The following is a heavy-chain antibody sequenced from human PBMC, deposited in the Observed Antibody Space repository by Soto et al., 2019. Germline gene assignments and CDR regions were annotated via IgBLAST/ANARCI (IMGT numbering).Heavy chain of an antibody. D-gene: IGHD6-13*01. CDR1: GFSFSSYA. Sequence: PGGSLRLSCAASGFSFSSYAMTWVRQAPGKGLECVSAFSDGGSNTYYTDSVKGRFTISRDNSKNTLFLQMNSLRDEDTAVYYCGSLHSSSWYTGYYFDAWGQGTLVTVSS. CDR2: FSDGGSNT. J-gene: IGHJ4*02. CDR3: GSLHSSSWYTGYYFDA. V-gene: IGHV3-23*01.